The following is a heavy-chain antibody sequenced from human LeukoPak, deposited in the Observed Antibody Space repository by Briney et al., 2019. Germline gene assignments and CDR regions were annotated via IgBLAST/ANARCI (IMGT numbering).Heavy chain of an antibody. Sequence: GGSLRLSCAASGFTFSSYAMSWVRQAPGKGLEWVSAISGSGGSTYYADSVKGRFTISRDNSKNTLYLQMNSLRAEDTAVYYCAKSQQRLKLVVITTDGRGDYWGQGTLVTVSS. CDR1: GFTFSSYA. CDR3: AKSQQRLKLVVITTDGRGDY. V-gene: IGHV3-23*01. J-gene: IGHJ4*02. CDR2: ISGSGGST. D-gene: IGHD3-22*01.